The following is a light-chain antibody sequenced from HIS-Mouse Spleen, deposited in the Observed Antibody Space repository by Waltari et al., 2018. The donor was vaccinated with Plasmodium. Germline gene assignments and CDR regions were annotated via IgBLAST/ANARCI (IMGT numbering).Light chain of an antibody. V-gene: IGKV1-13*02. CDR1: QGISSA. CDR2: DAS. Sequence: AIQLSQSPSSLSASVGDRVTITCPASQGISSALAWYQQKAGKAPKLLIYDASSLDSGGPSRVSGSGAGTEFTLTISSLQPEDYATYDGQQFNSYPLTFGGGTKVEIK. J-gene: IGKJ4*01. CDR3: QQFNSYPLT.